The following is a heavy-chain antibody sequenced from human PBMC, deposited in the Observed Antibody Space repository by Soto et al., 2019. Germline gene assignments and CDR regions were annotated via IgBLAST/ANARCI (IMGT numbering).Heavy chain of an antibody. CDR2: ISGSGDSA. V-gene: IGHV3-23*01. CDR1: GFTFSIYA. J-gene: IGHJ4*02. D-gene: IGHD6-25*01. Sequence: GGSLRLSCAASGFTFSIYAMSWVRQAPGKGLEWVSSISGSGDSAYYADSVKGRFTISRDNSKNTLYLQINSLRAEETAVYYCAKERSDHRRAAAAIDYWGQGA. CDR3: AKERSDHRRAAAAIDY.